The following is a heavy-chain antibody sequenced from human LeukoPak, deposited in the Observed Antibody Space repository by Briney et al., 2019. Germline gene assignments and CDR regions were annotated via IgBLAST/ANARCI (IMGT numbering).Heavy chain of an antibody. CDR3: SGEDTDYSSSGLGV. CDR1: GLTVSTNY. J-gene: IGHJ6*04. CDR2: IYAGGGT. Sequence: GGSLRLSCAASGLTVSTNYMRWIRQAPGKGLEWVSLIYAGGGTAYADSVKGRFTISRDNAKKSLDLQMNSLRVEDTAVYYCSGEDTDYSSSGLGVWGKGTTVIVSS. D-gene: IGHD6-6*01. V-gene: IGHV3-53*01.